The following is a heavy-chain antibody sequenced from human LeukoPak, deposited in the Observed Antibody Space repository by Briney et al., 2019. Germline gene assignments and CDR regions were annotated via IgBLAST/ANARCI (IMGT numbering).Heavy chain of an antibody. CDR3: ARDGWFGESPHYY. V-gene: IGHV3-11*01. Sequence: GGSLRLSCAASGFTFSDYHMSWIRQVPGKGLEWVSYISSSGSTIYYADSVKGRFTISRDNAKNSLYLQMNSLRAEDTAVYYCARDGWFGESPHYYWAQGTLVTVSS. CDR2: ISSSGSTI. J-gene: IGHJ4*02. CDR1: GFTFSDYH. D-gene: IGHD3-10*01.